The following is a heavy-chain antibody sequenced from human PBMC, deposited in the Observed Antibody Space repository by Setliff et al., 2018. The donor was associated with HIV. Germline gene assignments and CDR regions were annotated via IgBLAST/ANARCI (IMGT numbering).Heavy chain of an antibody. CDR3: ARAYNVYDYRSDSSGYDY. D-gene: IGHD3-22*01. J-gene: IGHJ4*02. CDR1: GFTFSSYA. Sequence: GGSLRLSCAASGFTFSSYAMSWVRQAPGKGLEWVSVISGSGGSTYYADSVKGRFTISRDNSKNTLYLQMNSLRAEDTAVYYCARAYNVYDYRSDSSGYDYWGQGTLVTVSS. CDR2: ISGSGGST. V-gene: IGHV3-23*01.